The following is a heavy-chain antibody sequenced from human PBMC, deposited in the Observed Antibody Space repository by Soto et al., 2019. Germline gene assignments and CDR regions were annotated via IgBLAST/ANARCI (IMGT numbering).Heavy chain of an antibody. D-gene: IGHD3-10*01. J-gene: IGHJ4*02. CDR1: GYSFTSYW. V-gene: IGHV5-51*01. Sequence: PGESLKISCKGSGYSFTSYWIGWVRQMPWKGLEWMGIIYPGDSDTRYSPSFQGQVTISADKSISTAYLQWSSLKASDTAMYYCAKSNSGSYYNEKDYFDYWGQGPLVTVSS. CDR2: IYPGDSDT. CDR3: AKSNSGSYYNEKDYFDY.